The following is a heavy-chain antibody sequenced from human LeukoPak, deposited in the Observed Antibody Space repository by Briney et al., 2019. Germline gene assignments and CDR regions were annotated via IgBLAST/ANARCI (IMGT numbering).Heavy chain of an antibody. Sequence: GESLKISCKGSGYNFASYWIGWVRQMPGKGLEWMGIIYPGDSETRYSPSIQGQFTISADKSSSTAYLQWSSLKASDTAMYYCARQLGGSGWSGIDYWGQGTLVTVSS. CDR1: GYNFASYW. CDR2: IYPGDSET. J-gene: IGHJ4*02. CDR3: ARQLGGSGWSGIDY. V-gene: IGHV5-51*01. D-gene: IGHD6-19*01.